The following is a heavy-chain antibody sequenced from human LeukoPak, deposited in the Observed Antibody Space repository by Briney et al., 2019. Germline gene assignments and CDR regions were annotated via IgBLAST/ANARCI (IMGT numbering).Heavy chain of an antibody. CDR3: ARHEYRTGGFCYDPYQYYYNMDV. D-gene: IGHD2-8*02. CDR2: VYYSGRT. V-gene: IGHV4-39*01. Sequence: SETLSLTCTVSGGSISSSSSYWGWIRQPPGKGLEWIGNVYYSGRTYYNPSLKSRVTIFLDTSKNQFSLKLSSVTAADTAVYYCARHEYRTGGFCYDPYQYYYNMDVWGKGTTVTVSS. CDR1: GGSISSSSSY. J-gene: IGHJ6*03.